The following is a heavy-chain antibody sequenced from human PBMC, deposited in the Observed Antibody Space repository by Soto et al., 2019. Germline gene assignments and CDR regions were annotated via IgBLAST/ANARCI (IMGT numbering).Heavy chain of an antibody. Sequence: QVQLVESGGCVVQPGRSLRLSCAASGFTFSNYGMHWVRQAPGKGLEWVAVISSDGSNKHYADSVKGRFTISRDNAKNTLYLQMNSLRAEDTAVYYCAKTGESGYDWGWFDPWGQGTLVTVSS. D-gene: IGHD5-12*01. CDR3: AKTGESGYDWGWFDP. CDR2: ISSDGSNK. J-gene: IGHJ5*02. V-gene: IGHV3-30*18. CDR1: GFTFSNYG.